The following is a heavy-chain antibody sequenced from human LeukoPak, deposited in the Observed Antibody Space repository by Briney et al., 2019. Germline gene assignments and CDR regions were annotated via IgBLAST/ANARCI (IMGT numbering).Heavy chain of an antibody. CDR2: ISGSGGST. D-gene: IGHD6-19*01. CDR3: ARRKAVVGFALDS. CDR1: GFTFSSYA. J-gene: IGHJ4*02. Sequence: GGSLRLSCAASGFTFSSYAMSWVRQAPGKGLEWVSAISGSGGSTYYADSVKGRFTISRDNSKNTLYLQMNSLRAEDTAVYYCARRKAVVGFALDSWGQGTLVTVSS. V-gene: IGHV3-23*01.